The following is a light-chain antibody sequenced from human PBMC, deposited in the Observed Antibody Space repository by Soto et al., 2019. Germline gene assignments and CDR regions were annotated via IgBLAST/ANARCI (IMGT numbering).Light chain of an antibody. Sequence: IVMTQSPATLSVSPWERATLSCRASQSVSSNLAWYQQKPGQAPRLLIYGASTRATGIPARFSGSGSGTEFTLTISSLQSEDFALYYCQQYDNWPTFGQGTKVDI. V-gene: IGKV3-15*01. CDR2: GAS. CDR1: QSVSSN. CDR3: QQYDNWPT. J-gene: IGKJ1*01.